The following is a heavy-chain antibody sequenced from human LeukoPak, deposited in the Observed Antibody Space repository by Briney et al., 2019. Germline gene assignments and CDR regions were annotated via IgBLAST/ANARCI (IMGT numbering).Heavy chain of an antibody. Sequence: GGSLRLSCAASGFTVSGNYMSWVRQAPGKGLEWVSLLYSGGSTYYADSVKGRFSISRDNSKNTLYLQMNSLRAGDTAVYYCASRDKGYYYGMDVWGQGTTVTVSS. CDR2: LYSGGST. CDR1: GFTVSGNY. CDR3: ASRDKGYYYGMDV. D-gene: IGHD5-24*01. J-gene: IGHJ6*02. V-gene: IGHV3-66*01.